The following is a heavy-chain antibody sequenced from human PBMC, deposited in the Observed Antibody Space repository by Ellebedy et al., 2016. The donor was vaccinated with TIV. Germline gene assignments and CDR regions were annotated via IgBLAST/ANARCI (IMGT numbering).Heavy chain of an antibody. CDR1: GGSVSSGSYY. CDR2: IYYSGST. Sequence: SETLSLTXTVSGGSVSSGSYYWSWIRQPPGKGLEWIGYIYYSGSTNYNPSLKSRVTISVDTSKNQFSLKLSSVTAADTAVYYCARGLRYFDWGLDYWGQGTLVTVSS. D-gene: IGHD3-9*01. J-gene: IGHJ4*02. V-gene: IGHV4-61*01. CDR3: ARGLRYFDWGLDY.